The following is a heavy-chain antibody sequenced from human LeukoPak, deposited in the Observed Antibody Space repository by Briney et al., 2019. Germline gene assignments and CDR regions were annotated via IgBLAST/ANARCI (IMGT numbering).Heavy chain of an antibody. CDR2: ISGSGGST. CDR1: GFTFSSYA. V-gene: IGHV3-23*01. D-gene: IGHD5-18*01. J-gene: IGHJ4*02. CDR3: AKNYRYSYGPTNEYYFDY. Sequence: PGGSLRLSCAASGFTFSSYAMSWVRQAPGKGLEWVSAISGSGGSTYYADSVKGRFTISGDNSKNTLYLQMNSLRAEDTAVYYCAKNYRYSYGPTNEYYFDYWGQGTLVTVSS.